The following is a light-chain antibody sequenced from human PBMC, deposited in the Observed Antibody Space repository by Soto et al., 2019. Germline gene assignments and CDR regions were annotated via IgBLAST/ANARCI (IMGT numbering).Light chain of an antibody. V-gene: IGKV3-20*01. J-gene: IGKJ4*01. CDR1: QSVSSSY. Sequence: EIVLTQSPGTLSLSPGERATLSCRASQSVSSSYLAWYQQKPGQAPRLLIYGASSRATGIPDRFSGSGSGTDFTLTISKLGPEGFAVYFCQQYGSSPLTFGRGTKVEIK. CDR2: GAS. CDR3: QQYGSSPLT.